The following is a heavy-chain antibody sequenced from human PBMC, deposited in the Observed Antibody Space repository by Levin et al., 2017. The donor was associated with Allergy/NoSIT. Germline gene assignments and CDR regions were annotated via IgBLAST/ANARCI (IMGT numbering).Heavy chain of an antibody. CDR2: IYYSGST. CDR3: AGGEYSSSSEGIYY. D-gene: IGHD6-6*01. V-gene: IGHV4-59*01. J-gene: IGHJ4*02. CDR1: GGSISSYY. Sequence: SETLSLTCTVSGGSISSYYWSWIRQPPGKGLEWIGYIYYSGSTNYNPSLKSRVTISVDTSKNQFSLKLSSVTAADTAVYYCAGGEYSSSSEGIYYWGQGTLVTVSS.